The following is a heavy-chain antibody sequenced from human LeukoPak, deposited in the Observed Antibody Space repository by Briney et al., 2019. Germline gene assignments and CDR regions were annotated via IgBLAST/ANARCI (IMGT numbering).Heavy chain of an antibody. CDR1: GFTFNFFD. Sequence: PGGSLRLSCVASGFTFNFFDMRWVRQAPGKGLESVSGISNSGNNTDYADSVRGRFTISRDNSKNTLYLQMNSLRAEDTAIYYCAKDMINTAIGNWGQGTLVTVSS. CDR3: AKDMINTAIGN. CDR2: ISNSGNNT. J-gene: IGHJ4*02. V-gene: IGHV3-23*01. D-gene: IGHD5-18*01.